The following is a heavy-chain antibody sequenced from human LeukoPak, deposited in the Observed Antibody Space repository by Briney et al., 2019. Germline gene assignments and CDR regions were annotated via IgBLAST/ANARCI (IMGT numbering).Heavy chain of an antibody. CDR3: ARVGVYYDSSGYPDY. CDR1: GFTFSSYA. J-gene: IGHJ4*02. V-gene: IGHV1-69*04. Sequence: PGGSLRLSCAASGFTFSSYAISWVRQAPGQGLEWMGRIIPILGIANYAQKFQGRVTITADKSTSTAYMELSSLRSEDTAVYYCARVGVYYDSSGYPDYWGQGTLVTVSS. CDR2: IIPILGIA. D-gene: IGHD3-22*01.